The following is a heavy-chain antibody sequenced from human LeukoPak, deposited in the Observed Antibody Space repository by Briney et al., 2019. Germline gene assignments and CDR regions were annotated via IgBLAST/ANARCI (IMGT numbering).Heavy chain of an antibody. Sequence: ASVKVSCKAFGYTFTDYYMHWVRQASGQGLEWIGRINPNTGDTNYAQKFQGRVTMTRDKSVTTAYMELSRLTSDDTAVYYCATTFDYGDFYWGQGTLVTVSS. CDR2: INPNTGDT. CDR1: GYTFTDYY. CDR3: ATTFDYGDFY. J-gene: IGHJ4*02. D-gene: IGHD4-17*01. V-gene: IGHV1-2*06.